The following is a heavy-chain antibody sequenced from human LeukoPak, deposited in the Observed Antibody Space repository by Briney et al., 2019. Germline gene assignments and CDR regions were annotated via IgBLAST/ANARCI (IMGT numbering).Heavy chain of an antibody. CDR1: GFTFSSYS. Sequence: PGGSLRLACAASGFTFSSYSMNWVRQAPGKGLESVSSISRSSSYIYYADSVKGRFTISRYNAKNSLYPQMNSLRAQDSAVYYCASVNIEAARWGQGTLVTVSS. V-gene: IGHV3-21*01. CDR3: ASVNIEAAR. J-gene: IGHJ4*02. CDR2: ISRSSSYI. D-gene: IGHD6-13*01.